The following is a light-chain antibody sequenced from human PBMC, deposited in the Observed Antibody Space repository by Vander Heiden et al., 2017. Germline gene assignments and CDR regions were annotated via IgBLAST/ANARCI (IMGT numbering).Light chain of an antibody. CDR3: AAWDDSLNGPV. Sequence: QSVLTQPPSASGTPVQRVLISCSGSSSNIGPNTVHWYQQLPGTAPRLLIYSDRQRPSGVPDRFSGSKSGTSASLAISGLQSEDEADYSCAAWDDSLNGPVFGTGTQVTVL. V-gene: IGLV1-44*01. J-gene: IGLJ1*01. CDR1: SSNIGPNT. CDR2: SDR.